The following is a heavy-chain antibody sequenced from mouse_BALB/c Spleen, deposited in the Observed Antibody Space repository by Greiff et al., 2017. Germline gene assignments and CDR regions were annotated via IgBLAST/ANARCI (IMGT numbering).Heavy chain of an antibody. J-gene: IGHJ4*01. V-gene: IGHV1-77*01. D-gene: IGHD1-1*01. CDR3: ARYYYGSSYAMDY. Sequence: VKLMESGAELARPGASVKLSCKASGYTFTDYYINWVKQRTGQGLEWIGEIYPGSGNTYYNEKFKGKATLTADKSSSTAYMQLSSLTSEDSAVYFCARYYYGSSYAMDYWGQGTSVTVSS. CDR2: IYPGSGNT. CDR1: GYTFTDYY.